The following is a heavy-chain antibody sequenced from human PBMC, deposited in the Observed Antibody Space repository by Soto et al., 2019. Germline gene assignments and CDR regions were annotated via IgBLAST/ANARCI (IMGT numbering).Heavy chain of an antibody. D-gene: IGHD6-19*01. CDR1: GGSISSSSYY. CDR3: ARSSPRLQQWLVIVDYYGMDV. J-gene: IGHJ6*02. CDR2: IYYSGST. Sequence: SETLSLTCTVSGGSISSSSYYWGWIRQPPGKGLEWIGSIYYSGSTYYNPSLKSRVTISVDTSKNQFSLKLSSVTAADTAVYYCARSSPRLQQWLVIVDYYGMDVWGQGTTVTVSS. V-gene: IGHV4-39*01.